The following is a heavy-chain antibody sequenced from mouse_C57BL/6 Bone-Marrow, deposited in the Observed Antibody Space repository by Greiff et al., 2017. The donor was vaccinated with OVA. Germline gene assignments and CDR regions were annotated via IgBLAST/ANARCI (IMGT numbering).Heavy chain of an antibody. V-gene: IGHV1-15*01. CDR1: GYTFTDYE. Sequence: QVQLQQSGAELVRPGASVTLSCKASGYTFTDYEMHWVKQTPVHGLEWIGAIDPETGGTAYNQKFKGKAILTADKSSSTAYMELRSLTSEDSAVYYCTRDYGSSYVPYWYFDVWGTGTTVTVSS. CDR2: IDPETGGT. D-gene: IGHD1-1*01. J-gene: IGHJ1*03. CDR3: TRDYGSSYVPYWYFDV.